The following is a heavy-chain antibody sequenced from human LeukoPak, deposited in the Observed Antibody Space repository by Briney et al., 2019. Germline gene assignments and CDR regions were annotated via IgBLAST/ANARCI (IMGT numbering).Heavy chain of an antibody. D-gene: IGHD3-9*01. Sequence: PGGSLRLSCAASGFTFSSYSMNWVRQSPEKGLEWIGEIGHTGDTNYKWSLRNRVTMSVDRSKNQFSLKLTSVTAADTAVYYCTTYYNILTGYTFDTWGPGTLVTVFS. CDR3: TTYYNILTGYTFDT. V-gene: IGHV4-4*02. CDR2: IGHTGDT. J-gene: IGHJ5*02. CDR1: GFTFSSYS.